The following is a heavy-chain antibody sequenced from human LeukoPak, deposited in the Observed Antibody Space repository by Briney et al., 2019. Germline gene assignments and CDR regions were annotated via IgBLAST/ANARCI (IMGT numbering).Heavy chain of an antibody. V-gene: IGHV1-46*01. CDR1: GYTFTSYY. J-gene: IGHJ6*03. CDR2: INPSGGST. D-gene: IGHD5-18*01. Sequence: ASVKVSCKASGYTFTSYYMHWVRQAPGQGLEWMGIINPSGGSTSYAQKFQGRVTITADKSTSTAYMELSSLRSEDTAVYYCAREANVDTAMVRGNYYYYMDVWGKGTTVTVSS. CDR3: AREANVDTAMVRGNYYYYMDV.